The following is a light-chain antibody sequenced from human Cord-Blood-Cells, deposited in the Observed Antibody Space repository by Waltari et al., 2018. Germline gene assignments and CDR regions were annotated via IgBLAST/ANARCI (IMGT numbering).Light chain of an antibody. Sequence: QPVLTQSPYASAYLGASANLTCNLSSGRPSYVIAWHQPQPDNAPRFLMKLNSDGSHINRDGIPDRFSCSSSGSERYLTISSLQSEDEADYYCQTWGNDIHIVFGGGTKLTVL. CDR2: LNSDGSH. CDR1: SGRPSYV. V-gene: IGLV4-69*01. CDR3: QTWGNDIHIV. J-gene: IGLJ2*01.